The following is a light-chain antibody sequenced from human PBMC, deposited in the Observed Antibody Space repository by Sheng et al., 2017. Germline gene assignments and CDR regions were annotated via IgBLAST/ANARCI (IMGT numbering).Light chain of an antibody. V-gene: IGLV3-10*01. CDR2: EDN. CDR3: YSTDSSGSQRV. J-gene: IGLJ3*02. CDR1: ALPRNY. Sequence: SYELTQPPSVSVSPGQAARITCSGDALPRNYVYWYQQKSGQAPXLVIYEDNKRPAGIPEKFSGSSAGTMATLTISGAQVEDEADYYCYSTDSSGSQRVFGGGTTVTVL.